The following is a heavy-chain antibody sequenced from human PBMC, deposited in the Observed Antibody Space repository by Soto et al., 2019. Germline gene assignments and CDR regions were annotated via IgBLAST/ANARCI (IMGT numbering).Heavy chain of an antibody. CDR3: ARYKRYGDYAKNAFDI. CDR1: GGTFSSYT. D-gene: IGHD4-17*01. CDR2: IIPILGIA. J-gene: IGHJ3*02. Sequence: QVQLVQSGAEVKKPGSSVKVSCKASGGTFSSYTISWVRQAPGQGLEWMGRIIPILGIANYAQKFQGRVTITADKSTSTAYMELSSLRSEDTAVYYCARYKRYGDYAKNAFDIWGQGTMVTVSS. V-gene: IGHV1-69*02.